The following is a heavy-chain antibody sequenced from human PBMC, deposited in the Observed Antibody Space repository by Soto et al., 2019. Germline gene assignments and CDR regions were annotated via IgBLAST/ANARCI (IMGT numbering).Heavy chain of an antibody. CDR1: GFAFSSYG. D-gene: IGHD2-21*02. CDR2: VRFDAINK. CDR3: AKLPNCGGDCYFDY. J-gene: IGHJ4*02. V-gene: IGHV3-30*02. Sequence: QVQLVESGGGVVQPGGSLRLSCATSGFAFSSYGMHWVRQATGKGLEWVAVVRFDAINKYYADTVKGRFTIARDNYKRMVYLQMNSLRPDDTAVYYCAKLPNCGGDCYFDYWGQGTLVTVSS.